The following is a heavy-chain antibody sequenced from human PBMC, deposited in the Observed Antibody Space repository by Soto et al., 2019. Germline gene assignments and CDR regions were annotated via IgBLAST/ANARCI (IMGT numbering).Heavy chain of an antibody. Sequence: QVQLVQSGAEVKKPGYSVKVSCKASGGTVSSYAISWVRQAPGQGREWMGGVIPIFGTANYAQKFQGRVTITADESTSTAYMELSSLRAEDTAVYYCARGHSSSWSSPSGWFDPWGQGTLVTVSS. J-gene: IGHJ5*02. V-gene: IGHV1-69*01. D-gene: IGHD6-13*01. CDR2: VIPIFGTA. CDR3: ARGHSSSWSSPSGWFDP. CDR1: GGTVSSYA.